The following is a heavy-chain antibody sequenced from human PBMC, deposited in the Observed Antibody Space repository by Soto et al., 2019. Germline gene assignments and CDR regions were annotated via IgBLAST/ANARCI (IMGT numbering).Heavy chain of an antibody. J-gene: IGHJ5*02. CDR1: GDSFTNYA. Sequence: QVLLVQSGAEMKQPGSSVSVSCKASGDSFTNYAFTWVRQAPGQGPEWLGGIILALGTPHYSQRFQGSLTITADESSSTVYMELCSLRLDDTAVYYCGRYCTNTKCRGGYYLDLWGQGTLLTVSS. V-gene: IGHV1-69*01. CDR2: IILALGTP. CDR3: GRYCTNTKCRGGYYLDL. D-gene: IGHD2-8*01.